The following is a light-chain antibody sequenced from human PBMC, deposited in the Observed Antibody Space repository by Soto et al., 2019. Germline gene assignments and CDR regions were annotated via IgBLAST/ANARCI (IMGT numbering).Light chain of an antibody. CDR3: QQYGISPFT. J-gene: IGKJ3*01. V-gene: IGKV3-20*01. Sequence: EIVLTQSPGTLALSPGERATLSCRASQSVNNNYLTWYQQKRGQAPRLLIHGASSRATGIPDRFSGSGSGTDFTLTISRLEPEDFAVYYCQQYGISPFTFGPGTKVGIK. CDR1: QSVNNNY. CDR2: GAS.